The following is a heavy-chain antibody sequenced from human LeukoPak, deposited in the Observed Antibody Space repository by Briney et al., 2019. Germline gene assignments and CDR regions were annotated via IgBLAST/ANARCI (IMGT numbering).Heavy chain of an antibody. J-gene: IGHJ5*02. CDR2: IHTSGDT. CDR1: GGSISDYY. CDR3: ARGGNLDDFWSGFGA. D-gene: IGHD3-3*01. Sequence: PSETLSLTCTVSGGSISDYYWNWIRQSAGKGLEWIGRIHTSGDTNYSPSLKSRVTISLDTSKNQFSLKLNSVTAADTAVYFCARGGNLDDFWSGFGAWGQGTLVTVSS. V-gene: IGHV4-4*07.